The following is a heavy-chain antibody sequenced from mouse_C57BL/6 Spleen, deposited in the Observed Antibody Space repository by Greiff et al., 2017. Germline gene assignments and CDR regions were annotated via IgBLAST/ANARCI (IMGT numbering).Heavy chain of an antibody. J-gene: IGHJ2*01. CDR2: IYPGGGYT. CDR1: GYTFTNYW. V-gene: IGHV1-63*01. D-gene: IGHD4-1*01. Sequence: QVQLQQSGAELVRPGTSVKMSCKASGYTFTNYWIGWAKQRPGHGLEWIGDIYPGGGYTNYNEKFKGKATLTADKSSSTAYMQFSSLTSEDSAIYYCAKKGNWDLDYWCQGTARTVSS. CDR3: AKKGNWDLDY.